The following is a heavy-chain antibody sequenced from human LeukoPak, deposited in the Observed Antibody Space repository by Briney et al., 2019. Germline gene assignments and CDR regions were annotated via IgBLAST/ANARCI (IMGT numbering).Heavy chain of an antibody. D-gene: IGHD2-15*01. CDR1: GGTFSSYA. CDR3: ARASLYCSGGSCYHIAVYFQH. V-gene: IGHV1-69*05. CDR2: IIPIFGTA. Sequence: GASVKVSCKASGGTFSSYAISWVRQAPGQGLEWMGRIIPIFGTANYAQKFQGRVTITTDESTSTAYMELSSLRSEDTAVYYCARASLYCSGGSCYHIAVYFQHWGQGTLVTVSS. J-gene: IGHJ1*01.